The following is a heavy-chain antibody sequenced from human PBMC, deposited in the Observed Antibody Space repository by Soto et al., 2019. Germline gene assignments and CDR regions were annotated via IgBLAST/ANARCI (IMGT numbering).Heavy chain of an antibody. J-gene: IGHJ6*02. CDR2: ISAYNGNT. CDR1: GYTFTSYG. Sequence: QVQLVQSGAEVKKPGASVKVSCKASGYTFTSYGISWVRQAPGQGLEWMGWISAYNGNTNYAQKLQGRVTMTTDTSTSTAYMELRSLRSDDTAVYYCARIVTMVRGPNYPDYYGMDVWGQGTTVTVSS. D-gene: IGHD3-10*01. CDR3: ARIVTMVRGPNYPDYYGMDV. V-gene: IGHV1-18*01.